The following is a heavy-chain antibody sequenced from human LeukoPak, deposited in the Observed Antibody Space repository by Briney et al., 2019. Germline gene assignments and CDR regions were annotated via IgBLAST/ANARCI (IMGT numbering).Heavy chain of an antibody. Sequence: PSETLSLTCAVYGGSFSGYYWSWIRQPPGKGLEWIGEINHSGSTNYNPSLKSRVTISVDTSKNQFSLKLNSVTAADTAVYYCARVRGTYYYDSSGPSPYYFDYWGQGTLVTVSS. V-gene: IGHV4-34*01. CDR2: INHSGST. CDR3: ARVRGTYYYDSSGPSPYYFDY. D-gene: IGHD3-22*01. CDR1: GGSFSGYY. J-gene: IGHJ4*02.